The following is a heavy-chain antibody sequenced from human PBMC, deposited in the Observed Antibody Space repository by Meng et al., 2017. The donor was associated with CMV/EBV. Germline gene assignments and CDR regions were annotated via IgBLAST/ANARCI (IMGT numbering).Heavy chain of an antibody. V-gene: IGHV2-5*02. CDR2: IYWDDDE. D-gene: IGHD3-16*01. CDR1: GFALRTCGVG. J-gene: IGHJ4*02. CDR3: AHSKDWGFFDY. Sequence: CTFSGFALRTCGVGLGLIRQSPGMVLELLALIYWDDDEHYSLSLKSRITITKDTSKNQVVLTMTNIDPVDTATYYCAHSKDWGFFDYWGQGTLVTVSS.